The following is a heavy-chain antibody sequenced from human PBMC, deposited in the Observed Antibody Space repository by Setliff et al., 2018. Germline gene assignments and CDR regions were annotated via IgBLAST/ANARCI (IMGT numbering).Heavy chain of an antibody. CDR3: ARAVAGNFDY. CDR2: INRSGST. CDR1: GGSFSGYY. J-gene: IGHJ4*02. Sequence: SETLSLTCAVCGGSFSGYYWTCIRQPPGKGLEWIGEINRSGSTNYNPSLKSRVTMSVDTSKNQFSLKLSSVTAADTAVYYCARAVAGNFDYWGQGTLVTVSS. D-gene: IGHD6-19*01. V-gene: IGHV4-34*01.